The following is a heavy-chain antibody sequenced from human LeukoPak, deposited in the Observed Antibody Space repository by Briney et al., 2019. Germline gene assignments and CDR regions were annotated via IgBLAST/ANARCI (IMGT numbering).Heavy chain of an antibody. CDR2: INPNSGGT. CDR1: GYTFIGYY. CDR3: ARGEGGFRWLQLDY. V-gene: IGHV1-2*02. J-gene: IGHJ4*02. D-gene: IGHD5-24*01. Sequence: ASVKVSCNASGYTFIGYYMHLVRQAPGQGLEWMGWINPNSGGTNYAQKFQGRVTMTRDTSISTAYMELSRLRSDDTAVYYCARGEGGFRWLQLDYWGQGTLVTVSS.